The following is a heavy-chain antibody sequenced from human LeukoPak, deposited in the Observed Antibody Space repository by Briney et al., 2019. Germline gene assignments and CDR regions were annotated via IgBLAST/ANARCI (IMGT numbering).Heavy chain of an antibody. CDR3: ARDYGDPSFDI. J-gene: IGHJ3*02. V-gene: IGHV3-38-3*01. CDR2: ISGGST. Sequence: GGSLRLSCAASGFTVSSNEMSWVRQAPGKGLEWVSSISGGSTYYADSRKGRFTISRDNAKNSLYLQMNSLRAEDTAVYYCARDYGDPSFDIWGQGTMVTVSS. D-gene: IGHD4-17*01. CDR1: GFTVSSNE.